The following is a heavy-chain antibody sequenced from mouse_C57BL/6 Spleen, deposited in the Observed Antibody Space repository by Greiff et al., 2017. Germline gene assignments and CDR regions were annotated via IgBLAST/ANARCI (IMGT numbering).Heavy chain of an antibody. CDR3: TREGDYAAMDY. Sequence: EVMLVESGEGLVKPGGSLKLSCAASGFTFSSYAMSWVRQTPEKRLEWVAYISSGGDYIYYADTVKGRFTISRDTARNTLYLQMSSLKSEDTAMYYCTREGDYAAMDYWGQGTSVTVSS. CDR1: GFTFSSYA. V-gene: IGHV5-9-1*02. CDR2: ISSGGDYI. J-gene: IGHJ4*01. D-gene: IGHD2-4*01.